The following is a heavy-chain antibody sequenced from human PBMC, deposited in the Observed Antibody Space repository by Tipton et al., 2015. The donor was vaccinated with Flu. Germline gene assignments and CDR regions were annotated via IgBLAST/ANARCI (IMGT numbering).Heavy chain of an antibody. CDR3: ARDPATDDYSLGSHFDGMDV. D-gene: IGHD3-10*01. J-gene: IGHJ6*02. Sequence: LRLSCTVSGGSISTYYWSWIRQPPGKGLEWIGYIYYSGSTNYNPSLKSRVTIPVDTSKNQFSLKLSSVTAADTAVYYCARDPATDDYSLGSHFDGMDVWGQGTTVTVSS. V-gene: IGHV4-59*12. CDR2: IYYSGST. CDR1: GGSISTYY.